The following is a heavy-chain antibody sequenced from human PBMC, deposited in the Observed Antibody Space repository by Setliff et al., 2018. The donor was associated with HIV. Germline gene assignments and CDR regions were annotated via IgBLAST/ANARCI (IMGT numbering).Heavy chain of an antibody. D-gene: IGHD6-6*01. CDR2: IYYSGGT. V-gene: IGHV4-39*01. CDR3: TRREYT. Sequence: SETLSLTCSVSGGSVSSSSHYWGWIRQPPGKGLEWVGSIYYSGGTFYQPSLSGRVTISVDSSKNQFFLSLTSVTAADTAVYYCTRREYTWGQGKLVTVSS. J-gene: IGHJ4*02. CDR1: GGSVSSSSHY.